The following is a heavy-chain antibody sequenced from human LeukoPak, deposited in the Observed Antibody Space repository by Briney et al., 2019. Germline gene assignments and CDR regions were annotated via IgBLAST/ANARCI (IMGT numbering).Heavy chain of an antibody. J-gene: IGHJ5*02. D-gene: IGHD5-12*01. Sequence: PSETLSLTCTVSGGSISSYYWSWIRQPPGKGLEWIEYIHYSGSTNYNPSLKSRVTISVDTSKNLFSLKLMSVTAADTAVYYCARHLLSSGYDCWFDPWGQGTLVTVSS. CDR2: IHYSGST. CDR3: ARHLLSSGYDCWFDP. V-gene: IGHV4-59*08. CDR1: GGSISSYY.